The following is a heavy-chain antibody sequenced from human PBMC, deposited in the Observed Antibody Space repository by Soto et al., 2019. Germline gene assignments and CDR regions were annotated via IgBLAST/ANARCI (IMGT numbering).Heavy chain of an antibody. Sequence: PSETLSLTCAVSGGSISSGGYSWSWIRQPPGKGLEWIGNIYHSGSTYYNPSLKSRVTISVDTSKNQFSLKLSSVTAADTAVYYCATQEVGGSYVYTFDPWGQGTLVTVSS. CDR2: IYHSGST. J-gene: IGHJ5*02. V-gene: IGHV4-30-2*03. CDR1: GGSISSGGYS. D-gene: IGHD1-26*01. CDR3: ATQEVGGSYVYTFDP.